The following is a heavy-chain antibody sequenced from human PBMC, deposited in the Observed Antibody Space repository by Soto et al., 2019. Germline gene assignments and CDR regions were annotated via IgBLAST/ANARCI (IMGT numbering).Heavy chain of an antibody. CDR3: ARHPGIPVPTRIGYYYYYYMDV. V-gene: IGHV4-39*01. D-gene: IGHD1-20*01. J-gene: IGHJ6*03. CDR2: IYYSGST. Sequence: QLQLQESGPGLVKPSETLSLTCTVSGGSISSSSYYWGWIRQPPGKGLEWIGSIYYSGSTYYNPSLKSRVTISVDTSKNQFSLKLSSVTAADTAVYYCARHPGIPVPTRIGYYYYYYMDVWGKGTTVTVSS. CDR1: GGSISSSSYY.